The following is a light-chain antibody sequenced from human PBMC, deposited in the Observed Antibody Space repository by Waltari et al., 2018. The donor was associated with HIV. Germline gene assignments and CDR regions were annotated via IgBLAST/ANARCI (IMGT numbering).Light chain of an antibody. J-gene: IGLJ2*01. CDR1: SSDVWSYNL. CDR2: EVS. V-gene: IGLV2-23*02. Sequence: QSALTQPASVSGSPGQSITISCTGTSSDVWSYNLVPWHQQHPGKAPKPKIYEVSKRPSGVSNRFSGSKSGSTASLTISGLQPEDEADYCCCSYASTTDTYVVFGGGTKLTVL. CDR3: CSYASTTDTYVV.